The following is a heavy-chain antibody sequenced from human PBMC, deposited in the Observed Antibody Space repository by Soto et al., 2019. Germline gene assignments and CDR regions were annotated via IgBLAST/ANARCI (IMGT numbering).Heavy chain of an antibody. CDR1: GGSISSYY. CDR3: ARDQRQTGTSYYYFDY. J-gene: IGHJ4*02. Sequence: LSLTCIVSGGSISSYYWSWIRQPAGRGLEWIGRIYSSGSTNYDPSLKSRVTMSVDTSKNQFSLKLSSVTAADTAVYYCARDQRQTGTSYYYFDYWGQGILVTVSS. CDR2: IYSSGST. D-gene: IGHD1-7*01. V-gene: IGHV4-4*07.